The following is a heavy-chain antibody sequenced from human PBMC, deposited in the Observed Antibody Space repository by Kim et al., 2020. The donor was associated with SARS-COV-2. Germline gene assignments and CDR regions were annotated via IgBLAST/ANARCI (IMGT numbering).Heavy chain of an antibody. CDR1: GFTFGSHW. CDR2: ITPDGSDQ. Sequence: GGSLRLSCAASGFTFGSHWLRWVRQAPGKGLEWVANITPDGSDQYYVGSVKGRFTITRDNAQNSVHLQMGSLRAEDTAVYYCARGVDDGGWYPDYFASWGQGTLVTVS. V-gene: IGHV3-7*01. CDR3: ARGVDDGGWYPDYFAS. J-gene: IGHJ4*01. D-gene: IGHD6-19*01.